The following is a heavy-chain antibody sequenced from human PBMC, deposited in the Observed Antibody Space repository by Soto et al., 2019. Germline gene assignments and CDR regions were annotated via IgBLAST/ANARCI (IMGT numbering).Heavy chain of an antibody. CDR3: ARVGCSSTSCYFEYYYYMDV. D-gene: IGHD2-2*01. CDR2: INACNGNT. J-gene: IGHJ6*03. CDR1: GYTFTSYA. Sequence: ASVKVSCKASGYTFTSYAMHWVRQAPGQRHEWIGWINACNGNTKYAQKLQGRVTMTTDTSTSTAFMELRSLRSDDTAVYYCARVGCSSTSCYFEYYYYMDVWGKGTTVTVSS. V-gene: IGHV1-18*01.